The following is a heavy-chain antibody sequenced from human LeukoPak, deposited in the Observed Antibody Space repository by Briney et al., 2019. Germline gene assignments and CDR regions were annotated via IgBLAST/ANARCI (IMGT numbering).Heavy chain of an antibody. CDR1: AFTFSSYW. V-gene: IGHV3-7*01. D-gene: IGHD4-23*01. CDR2: IKEDGSEI. J-gene: IGHJ4*02. Sequence: GGSLRLSCEASAFTFSSYWMSWVRQAPGKGLEWVANIKEDGSEINYVDSVKGRFTISRDNAKNSLFLQMNSLRVEDTAVYYCARDRGYSSFDYWGQGTLVTVSS. CDR3: ARDRGYSSFDY.